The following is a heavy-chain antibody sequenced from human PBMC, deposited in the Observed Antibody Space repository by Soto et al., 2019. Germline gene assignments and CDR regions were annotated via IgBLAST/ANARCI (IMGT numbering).Heavy chain of an antibody. V-gene: IGHV4-39*01. J-gene: IGHJ4*02. Sequence: QLQLQESGPGRVNPSETLSPTCPVSGGSFSISSSYWAWIGRPPGKGLEWIGSIYYSGSTYYNPSLKSRVTISVDTSKNQFSLKLSSVTAADTAVYYCARRQSSSWYGLWGQGTLVTVSS. D-gene: IGHD6-13*01. CDR1: GGSFSISSSY. CDR2: IYYSGST. CDR3: ARRQSSSWYGL.